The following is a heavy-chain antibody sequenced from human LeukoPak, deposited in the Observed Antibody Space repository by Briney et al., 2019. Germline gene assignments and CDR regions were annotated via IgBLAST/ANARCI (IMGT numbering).Heavy chain of an antibody. CDR2: IYTSGST. CDR3: ARGVVAAAGLTGDAFDI. CDR1: GGSISSYY. D-gene: IGHD6-13*01. J-gene: IGHJ3*02. V-gene: IGHV4-4*07. Sequence: SETLSLTCTVSGGSISSYYWSWIRQPAGKGLEWIGRIYTSGSTNYNPSLKSRVTMSVDTSKNQFSLKLSSVTAADTAVYYCARGVVAAAGLTGDAFDIWGQGTMVTVSS.